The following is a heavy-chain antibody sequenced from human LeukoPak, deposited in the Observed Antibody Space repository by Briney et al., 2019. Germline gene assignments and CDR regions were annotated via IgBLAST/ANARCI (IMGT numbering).Heavy chain of an antibody. CDR3: ISSNPSFDY. Sequence: GGSLRLSCAASGFTFDHYAMHWVRQAPGKGLEWVSRISWNSGTIGYADSVKGRFTISRDNAKNSLYLQMNSLRAEDTAVYYCISSNPSFDYWGQGTLVTVSS. CDR2: ISWNSGTI. D-gene: IGHD1-14*01. V-gene: IGHV3-9*01. CDR1: GFTFDHYA. J-gene: IGHJ4*02.